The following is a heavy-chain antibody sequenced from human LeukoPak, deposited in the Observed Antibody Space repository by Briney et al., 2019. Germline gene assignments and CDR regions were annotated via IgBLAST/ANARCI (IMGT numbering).Heavy chain of an antibody. J-gene: IGHJ5*02. CDR2: ISGSGGST. D-gene: IGHD5-18*01. V-gene: IGHV3-23*01. Sequence: PGGSLRLSCAASGFTFSSYAMSWVRQAPGKGLEWVSAISGSGGSTYYADSVKGRSTISRGNAKNSLFLQVNSLRVEDTAVYYCARFGYRDGIDLWGQGNLVTVSS. CDR1: GFTFSSYA. CDR3: ARFGYRDGIDL.